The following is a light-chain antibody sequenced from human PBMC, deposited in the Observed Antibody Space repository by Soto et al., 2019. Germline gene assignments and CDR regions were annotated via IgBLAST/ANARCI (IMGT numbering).Light chain of an antibody. CDR3: QQRGDWPLYT. Sequence: EIVLTQSPATLSLSPGERATLSCRASQSISYNLAWYQQKPGQAPRLLIYDASNRATGVPARFSGSGSGTDLTLSISSLATEDFAVYYCQQRGDWPLYTFGQGSRLEIK. V-gene: IGKV3-11*01. J-gene: IGKJ2*01. CDR1: QSISYN. CDR2: DAS.